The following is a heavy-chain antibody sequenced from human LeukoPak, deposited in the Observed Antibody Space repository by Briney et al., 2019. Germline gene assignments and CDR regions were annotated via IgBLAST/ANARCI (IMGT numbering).Heavy chain of an antibody. CDR3: ARWPVGYCISTRCYEVDP. Sequence: SETLSLTCAVSGGPFSTYWWSWIRQSPGKGLEWIGEINHSGGTNNNPSLKSRVTMSIDTSKNQFSLRLSSVTAADTAVYYCARWPVGYCISTRCYEVDPWGQGTLVTVSS. CDR1: GGPFSTYW. D-gene: IGHD2-2*01. V-gene: IGHV4-34*01. J-gene: IGHJ5*02. CDR2: INHSGGT.